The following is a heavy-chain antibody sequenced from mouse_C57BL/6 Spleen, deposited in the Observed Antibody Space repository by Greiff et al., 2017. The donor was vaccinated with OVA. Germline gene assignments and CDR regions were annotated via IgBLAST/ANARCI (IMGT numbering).Heavy chain of an antibody. CDR2: INYDGSST. V-gene: IGHV5-16*01. D-gene: IGHD3-2*01. CDR3: ARRRKDSSFDY. J-gene: IGHJ2*01. CDR1: GFTFSDYY. Sequence: DVQLVESEGGLVQPGSSMKLSCTASGFTFSDYYMAWVRQVPEKGLEWVANINYDGSSTYYLDSLKSRFIISRDNAKNILYLQMSSLKSEDTATYYCARRRKDSSFDYWGQGTTLTVSS.